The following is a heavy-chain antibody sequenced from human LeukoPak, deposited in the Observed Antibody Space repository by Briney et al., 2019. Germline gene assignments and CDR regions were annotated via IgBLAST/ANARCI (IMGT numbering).Heavy chain of an antibody. V-gene: IGHV1-46*01. CDR3: ARGPGYCSSTSCSGGMDV. D-gene: IGHD2-2*01. Sequence: ASVKVSCTASGYTFTIYYMHWVRQAPGQGLEWMGIINPSGGSTSYAQKFQGRVTMTRDTSTSTVYMELSSLRSEDTAVYYCARGPGYCSSTSCSGGMDVWGQGTTVTVSS. CDR1: GYTFTIYY. J-gene: IGHJ6*02. CDR2: INPSGGST.